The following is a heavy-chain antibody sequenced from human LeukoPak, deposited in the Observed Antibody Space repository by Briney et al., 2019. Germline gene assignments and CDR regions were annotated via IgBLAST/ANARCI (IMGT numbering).Heavy chain of an antibody. CDR2: IWYDGSNK. CDR1: GFTLSSYG. J-gene: IGHJ4*02. V-gene: IGHV3-33*01. Sequence: GGSLRLSCAASGFTLSSYGMHWVRQAPGKGLEWVAVIWYDGSNKYYADSVKGRFTISRDDSKNTLYLQMNSLRAEDTAVYYCARDQGSSGSFDYWGQGTLVTVSS. D-gene: IGHD3-22*01. CDR3: ARDQGSSGSFDY.